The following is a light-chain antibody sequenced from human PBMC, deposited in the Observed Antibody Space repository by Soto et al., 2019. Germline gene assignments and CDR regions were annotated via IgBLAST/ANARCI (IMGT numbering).Light chain of an antibody. CDR3: QHYGNSPLT. V-gene: IGKV3-20*01. Sequence: ILLTQSPGTLSLSPRAGATLPCRACPSVSSRQLAWYQQKPGKAPRLLVYGASSRPTGIPERFSGSVSETDFTLSISRLEPEDFEVYYCQHYGNSPLTFGQGTRLEIK. CDR1: PSVSSRQ. J-gene: IGKJ5*01. CDR2: GAS.